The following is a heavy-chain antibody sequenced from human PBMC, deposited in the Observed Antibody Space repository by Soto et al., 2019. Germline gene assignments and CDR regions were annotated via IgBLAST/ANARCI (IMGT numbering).Heavy chain of an antibody. D-gene: IGHD3-10*01. Sequence: SETLSLTCTVSGGSISSGDYYWSWIRQPPRKGLEWIGYIYYSGSTYYNPSLKSRVTISVDTSKNQFSLKLSSVTAEDTDVYYCASVAVHNWLDPWGQGTLVTVSS. CDR3: ASVAVHNWLDP. V-gene: IGHV4-30-4*01. CDR2: IYYSGST. CDR1: GGSISSGDYY. J-gene: IGHJ5*02.